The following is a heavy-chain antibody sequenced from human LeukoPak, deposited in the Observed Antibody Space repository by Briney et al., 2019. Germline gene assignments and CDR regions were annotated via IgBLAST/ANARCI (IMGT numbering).Heavy chain of an antibody. Sequence: PGGSLRLSCVGSGFTFSSYSMNWVRQAPGKGLEWISHISGSSASIKYEDSVKGRFTISRDNAKNSLFLQMNSLRVEDTAMYYCATVHTWGLVPTHFDHWGQGIPVTVSS. J-gene: IGHJ4*02. CDR2: ISGSSASI. CDR3: ATVHTWGLVPTHFDH. D-gene: IGHD7-27*01. CDR1: GFTFSSYS. V-gene: IGHV3-48*01.